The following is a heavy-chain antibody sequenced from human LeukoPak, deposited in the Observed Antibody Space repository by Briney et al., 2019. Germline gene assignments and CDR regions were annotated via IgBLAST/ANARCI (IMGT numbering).Heavy chain of an antibody. Sequence: SETLSLTCTVSGGSISSYYWSWIRQPPGKGLEWIGYIYYSGSTNYNPSLKSRVTISVDTSKNQFSLKLSSVTAVDTAVYYCARHLARDYYDSSDPNWFDPWGQGTLVTVSS. J-gene: IGHJ5*02. CDR2: IYYSGST. V-gene: IGHV4-59*08. D-gene: IGHD3-22*01. CDR3: ARHLARDYYDSSDPNWFDP. CDR1: GGSISSYY.